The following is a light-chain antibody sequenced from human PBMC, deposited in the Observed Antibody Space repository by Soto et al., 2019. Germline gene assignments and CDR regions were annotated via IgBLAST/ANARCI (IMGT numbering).Light chain of an antibody. CDR2: DVS. CDR1: SSDVGGYNY. CDR3: SSYTSSSTYV. V-gene: IGLV2-14*01. Sequence: QSALTQPASVSGSPGQSITISCTGTSSDVGGYNYVSWYQQHPGKAPKLMIYDVSNRPSGVSNRFSGSKSGNTASLTISGLQAEDEADYYCSSYTSSSTYVFGTGTNSPS. J-gene: IGLJ1*01.